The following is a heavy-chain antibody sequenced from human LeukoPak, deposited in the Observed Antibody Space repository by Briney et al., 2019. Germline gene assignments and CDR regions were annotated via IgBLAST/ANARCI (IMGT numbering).Heavy chain of an antibody. D-gene: IGHD2-2*01. J-gene: IGHJ3*02. CDR3: ARGGYCSSTSCGDAFDI. V-gene: IGHV1-46*01. CDR1: GYTFTSYY. CDR2: INPSGGST. Sequence: ASVKVSCKASGYTFTSYYMHWVRQAPGQGLEWMGIINPSGGSTNYAQKFQGRVTITADKSTSTAYMELSSLRSEDTAVYYCARGGYCSSTSCGDAFDIWGQGTMVTVSS.